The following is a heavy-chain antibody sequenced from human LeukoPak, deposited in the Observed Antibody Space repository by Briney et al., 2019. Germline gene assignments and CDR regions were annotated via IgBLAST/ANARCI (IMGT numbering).Heavy chain of an antibody. J-gene: IGHJ4*02. V-gene: IGHV4-34*01. D-gene: IGHD5-12*01. CDR2: INHSGIT. Sequence: SETLSLTCAVYGGSFRGYYCSWIRQPPGKGVEWIGEINHSGITNYNPSLKCRVTISVDKSKNQFSLKLNSLTAADTALYYCARAATDSGYDWTTFDYWGQGTLVTVSS. CDR3: ARAATDSGYDWTTFDY. CDR1: GGSFRGYY.